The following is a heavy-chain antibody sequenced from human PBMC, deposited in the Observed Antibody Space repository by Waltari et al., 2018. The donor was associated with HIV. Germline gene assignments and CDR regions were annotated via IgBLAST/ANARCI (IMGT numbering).Heavy chain of an antibody. CDR2: ISYGGLNT. CDR1: GFTFSNFA. Sequence: QVQLVESGGGEVQAGRSLRLSCVASGFTFSNFAMHWVRPAPGKGLEWVTVISYGGLNTYYADSVKGRFTISRDNSKNTLYLQMDSLRPEDTALYYCASGTASPLHSSFDYWGQGTLVTVSS. CDR3: ASGTASPLHSSFDY. J-gene: IGHJ4*02. D-gene: IGHD4-4*01. V-gene: IGHV3-30*04.